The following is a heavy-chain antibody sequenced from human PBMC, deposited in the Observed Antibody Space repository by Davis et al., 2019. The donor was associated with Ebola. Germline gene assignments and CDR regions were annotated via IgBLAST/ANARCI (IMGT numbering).Heavy chain of an antibody. J-gene: IGHJ4*02. CDR3: AKQFSGSYCQDY. CDR1: GSPFSANY. D-gene: IGHD1-26*01. V-gene: IGHV3-23*01. Sequence: PGGPLRLSCPAPGSPFSANYMSWFRQGPGKGLEWVATIIGSGGSDHADSVRGRFTISRDNSKNTLYLQMSSLGVEDTAVYFRAKQFSGSYCQDYWGQGSLVTVSS. CDR2: IIGSGGS.